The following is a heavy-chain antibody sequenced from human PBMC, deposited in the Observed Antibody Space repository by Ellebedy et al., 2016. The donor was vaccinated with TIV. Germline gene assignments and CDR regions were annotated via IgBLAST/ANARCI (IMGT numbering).Heavy chain of an antibody. Sequence: GGSLRLXXAAPGFTFSSYWLSWVRQAPGKGLEWVANIKQDGSERYYVDSVKGRFTISRDNAKNSLYLQMNSLRAEDTAVYYCARRYFDLWGRGTLVTVSS. V-gene: IGHV3-7*03. CDR3: ARRYFDL. J-gene: IGHJ2*01. CDR1: GFTFSSYW. CDR2: IKQDGSER.